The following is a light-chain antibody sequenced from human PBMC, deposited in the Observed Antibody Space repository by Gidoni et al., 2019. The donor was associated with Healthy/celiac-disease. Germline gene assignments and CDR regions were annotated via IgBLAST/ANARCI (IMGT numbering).Light chain of an antibody. Sequence: SYELTQPPSGAVSPGQTASITCSGDKLGDKYSCWYQRKPGQSPVLVIYQDSTRPSGIPERFSGSNSGNTATLTICGTQAMDEADYYCQAWDSSTGVFGGGTKLTV. V-gene: IGLV3-1*01. J-gene: IGLJ2*01. CDR1: KLGDKY. CDR2: QDS. CDR3: QAWDSSTGV.